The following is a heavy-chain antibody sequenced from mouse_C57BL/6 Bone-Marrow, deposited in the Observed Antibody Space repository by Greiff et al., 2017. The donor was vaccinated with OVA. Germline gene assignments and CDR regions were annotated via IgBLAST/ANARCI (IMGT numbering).Heavy chain of an antibody. Sequence: QVHVKQSGAELVRPGASVTLSCKASGYTFTDYEMHWVKQTPVHGLEWIGAIDPETGGTAYNQKFKGKATLTADKSSSTAYMELRSLTSEYSAVYYCTRGNDYSLYYYDRWGQGTTRPGSS. V-gene: IGHV1-15*01. J-gene: IGHJ2*01. CDR2: IDPETGGT. CDR3: TRGNDYSLYYYDR. CDR1: GYTFTDYE. D-gene: IGHD2-4*01.